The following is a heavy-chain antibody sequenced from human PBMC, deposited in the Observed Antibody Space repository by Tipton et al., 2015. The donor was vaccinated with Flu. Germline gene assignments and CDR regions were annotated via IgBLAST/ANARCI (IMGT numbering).Heavy chain of an antibody. CDR2: IYYSGST. V-gene: IGHV4-59*01. CDR3: AGSMYYYDSSGYT. D-gene: IGHD3-22*01. CDR1: GGSISSYY. Sequence: TLSPTCTVSGGSISSYYWSWIRQPPGKGLEWIGYIYYSGSTNYNPSLKSRVTISVDTSKNQFSLKLSSVTAADTAVYYCAGSMYYYDSSGYTGGQGTLVTVSS. J-gene: IGHJ4*02.